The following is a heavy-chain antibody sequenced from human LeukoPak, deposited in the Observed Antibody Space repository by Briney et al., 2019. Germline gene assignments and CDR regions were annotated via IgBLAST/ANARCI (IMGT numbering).Heavy chain of an antibody. CDR1: GFTFSSYG. D-gene: IGHD1-26*01. J-gene: IGHJ4*02. CDR3: TRDPSNSGSYSRLDY. V-gene: IGHV3-23*01. CDR2: ISGSDVST. Sequence: PGGSLRLSCAASGFTFSSYGMSWVRQAPGKGLEWVSAISGSDVSTYYADSMKGRFTISRDNAKNSLFLQMNSLRAEDTAVYYCTRDPSNSGSYSRLDYWGQGTLVTVSS.